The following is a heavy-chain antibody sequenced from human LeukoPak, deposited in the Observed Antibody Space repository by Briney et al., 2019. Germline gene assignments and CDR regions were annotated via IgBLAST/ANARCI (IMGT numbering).Heavy chain of an antibody. D-gene: IGHD3-22*01. J-gene: IGHJ4*02. CDR3: ARDAHYYDSSGYYFFDY. Sequence: SETLSLTCTVSGYSITSAYYWGWIRQPPGKGLEWIGSIYYSGSTYYNPSLKSRVTISVDTSKNQFSLKLSSVTAADTAVYYCARDAHYYDSSGYYFFDYWGQGTLVTVSS. V-gene: IGHV4-38-2*02. CDR2: IYYSGST. CDR1: GYSITSAYY.